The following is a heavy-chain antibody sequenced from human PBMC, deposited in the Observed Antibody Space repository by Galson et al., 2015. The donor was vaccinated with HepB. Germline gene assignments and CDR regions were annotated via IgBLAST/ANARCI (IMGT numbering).Heavy chain of an antibody. J-gene: IGHJ4*02. D-gene: IGHD2-2*01. CDR3: AHSGSYCSSTSCYFHYDHFDY. Sequence: PALVKPTQTLTLTCTFSGFSLSASGVGVGWIRQPPGKALEWLALIYWDDDKRYSPSLKSRLTITKDTSKNQVVLTMTNMDPVDTATYYCAHSGSYCSSTSCYFHYDHFDYWGQGTLVTVSS. V-gene: IGHV2-5*02. CDR2: IYWDDDK. CDR1: GFSLSASGVG.